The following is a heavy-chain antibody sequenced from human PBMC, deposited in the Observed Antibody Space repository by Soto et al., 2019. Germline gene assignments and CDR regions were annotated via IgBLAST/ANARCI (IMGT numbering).Heavy chain of an antibody. J-gene: IGHJ6*02. Sequence: AAVKISCKKSGYTFSSYYMHWVGQAPGERVEWMGVMNPSDGSTRYAQKFRGRVTVTTDTSTSTVYMDVSSLRSADTAIYSCARLVISTQETRQYYCGMDVWGQGTKVTVSS. CDR3: ARLVISTQETRQYYCGMDV. D-gene: IGHD3-3*02. CDR1: GYTFSSYY. V-gene: IGHV1-46*01. CDR2: MNPSDGST.